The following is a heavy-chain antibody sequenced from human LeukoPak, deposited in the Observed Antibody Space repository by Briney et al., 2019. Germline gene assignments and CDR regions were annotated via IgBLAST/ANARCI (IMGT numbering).Heavy chain of an antibody. V-gene: IGHV1-2*02. CDR3: ARDESDYGDYSWFDP. J-gene: IGHJ5*02. Sequence: ASVKVSCKASGYTFTSYYMHWVRQAPGQGLEWMGWINPNSGGTNYAQKFQGRVTMTEDTSTDTAYMELSSLRSEDTAVYYCARDESDYGDYSWFDPWGQGTLVTVSS. CDR1: GYTFTSYY. D-gene: IGHD4-17*01. CDR2: INPNSGGT.